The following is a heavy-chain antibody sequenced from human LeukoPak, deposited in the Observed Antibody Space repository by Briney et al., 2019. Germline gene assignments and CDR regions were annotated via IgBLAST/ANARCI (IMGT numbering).Heavy chain of an antibody. J-gene: IGHJ6*02. CDR3: ARVDIVVVTASSYYGMDV. Sequence: GGSLRLSCAASGFTFSSYAMNWVRQTPGKGLEWVSSISSGSSYIYYADSVKGRFTISRDNAKNSLYLQMNSLRAEDTAVYYCARVDIVVVTASSYYGMDVWGQGTTVTVSS. D-gene: IGHD2-21*02. CDR2: ISSGSSYI. V-gene: IGHV3-21*01. CDR1: GFTFSSYA.